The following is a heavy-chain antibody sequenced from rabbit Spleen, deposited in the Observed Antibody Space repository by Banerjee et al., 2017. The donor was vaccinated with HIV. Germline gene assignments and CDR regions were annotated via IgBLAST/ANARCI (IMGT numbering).Heavy chain of an antibody. CDR1: GLDFSTNYW. CDR2: IDVTKSGRT. Sequence: QEHLEESGGDLVKPGASLTLTCKASGLDFSTNYWICWVRQAPGKGLEWITCIDVTKSGRTYYASWAKGRFTISKTSSTTVTLQTTSLTAADTATYFCARDSAGREDFNLWGPGTLVTVS. V-gene: IGHV1S45*01. CDR3: ARDSAGREDFNL. D-gene: IGHD4-2*01. J-gene: IGHJ4*01.